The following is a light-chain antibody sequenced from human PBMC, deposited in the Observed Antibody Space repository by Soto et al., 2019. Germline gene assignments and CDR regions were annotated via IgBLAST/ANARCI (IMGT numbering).Light chain of an antibody. CDR2: AAS. CDR3: LLSYTTPRT. Sequence: DIQMTQSPSSLSASVGDRVTITCRASQSITTYLNRYQQKPGKAPRHLIYAASSLQSGVPSRFSGSGSGTDFTLTISSLQPEDFATYYCLLSYTTPRTFGQGTKVEIK. J-gene: IGKJ1*01. V-gene: IGKV1-39*01. CDR1: QSITTY.